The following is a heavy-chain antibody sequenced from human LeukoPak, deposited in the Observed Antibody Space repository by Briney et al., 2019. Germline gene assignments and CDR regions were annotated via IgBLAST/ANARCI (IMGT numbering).Heavy chain of an antibody. CDR3: TRDSFTDGASTFDI. D-gene: IGHD3-16*01. CDR1: GYTFTTYA. V-gene: IGHV7-4-1*01. J-gene: IGHJ3*02. Sequence: GASVKVSCKASGYTFTTYAMNWLRQAPGQGLEWMGWINTNTGNPTYAQGFTGRFVFSLDTSVSTAYLQIFSLKVEDTAVYYCTRDSFTDGASTFDIWGQGTMVTVSS. CDR2: INTNTGNP.